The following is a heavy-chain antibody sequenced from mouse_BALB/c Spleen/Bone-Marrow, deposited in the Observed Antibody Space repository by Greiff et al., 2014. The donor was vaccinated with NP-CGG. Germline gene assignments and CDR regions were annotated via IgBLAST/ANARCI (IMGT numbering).Heavy chain of an antibody. CDR1: GYTFTDYT. J-gene: IGHJ2*01. V-gene: IGHV1-18*01. D-gene: IGHD2-3*01. CDR3: ARGRWYY. Sequence: VKLMESGPELVKPGASVKISCKTSGYTFTDYTIHWVKQSQGKSLEWIGRVNPNIGGSNNNQKFKDKAALTVDKSSSTAYMELRSLTSDDSAVYYCARGRWYYWGQGTTLTVSS. CDR2: VNPNIGGS.